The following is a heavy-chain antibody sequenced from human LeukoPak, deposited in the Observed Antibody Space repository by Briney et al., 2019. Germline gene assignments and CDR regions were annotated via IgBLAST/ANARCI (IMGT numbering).Heavy chain of an antibody. Sequence: GGSLRLSCAASGFAFKNYAMTWVRQAPGKGLEWVSNINDNGGQRHYADSVKGRFTISRDNSKNTVFLQMDSLRAEDTAVYYCAKTQWKVGATDYFDYWGQGILDTVSS. CDR2: INDNGGQR. CDR3: AKTQWKVGATDYFDY. V-gene: IGHV3-23*01. D-gene: IGHD1-26*01. J-gene: IGHJ4*02. CDR1: GFAFKNYA.